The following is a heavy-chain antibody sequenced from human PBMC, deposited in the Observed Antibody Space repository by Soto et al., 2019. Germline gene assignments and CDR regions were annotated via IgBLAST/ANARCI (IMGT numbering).Heavy chain of an antibody. J-gene: IGHJ6*04. D-gene: IGHD3-22*01. V-gene: IGHV1-69*01. CDR2: ILPIFGTA. CDR1: GGTFSSYA. Sequence: QVQLVQSGAEVKKPGSSVKVSCKASGGTFSSYAISWVRLSPVQGLGWMGGILPIFGTANYAQKFQGRVTISSDEYTSKGYMELSSRRSDETAVDYCERDSSTYYYDSSGSVGYYNGMDVWGKGTTVTVSS. CDR3: ERDSSTYYYDSSGSVGYYNGMDV.